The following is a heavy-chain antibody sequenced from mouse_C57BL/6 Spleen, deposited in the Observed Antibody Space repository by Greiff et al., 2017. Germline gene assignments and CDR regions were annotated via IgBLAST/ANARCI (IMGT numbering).Heavy chain of an antibody. D-gene: IGHD1-1*01. CDR2: IHPSDSYT. V-gene: IGHV1-74*01. CDR1: GYTFTSYW. J-gene: IGHJ4*01. Sequence: VQLQQPGAELVKPGASVKVSCKASGYTFTSYWMHWVKQRPGQGLEWIGRIHPSDSYTNNNQKFKGKATLTVDKSSSTAYMQLSSLTAEDSAVYYCAIHGRYYGMDYWGQGTSVTVSS. CDR3: AIHGRYYGMDY.